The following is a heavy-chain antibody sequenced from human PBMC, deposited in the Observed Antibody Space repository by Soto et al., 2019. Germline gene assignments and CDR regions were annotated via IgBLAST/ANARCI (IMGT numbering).Heavy chain of an antibody. V-gene: IGHV4-59*01. CDR2: IYYSGST. CDR1: GGSISRYY. D-gene: IGHD3-10*02. Sequence: QVQLQESGPGLVKPSETLSLTCTVSGGSISRYYWNWIRQPPGKGLEWIGYIYYSGSTNYNPSLKSRVTISVDTSKNQFSLKLSSVTAADTAVYYCARDLGSGSYYGWFDPWGQGTLVTVSS. J-gene: IGHJ5*02. CDR3: ARDLGSGSYYGWFDP.